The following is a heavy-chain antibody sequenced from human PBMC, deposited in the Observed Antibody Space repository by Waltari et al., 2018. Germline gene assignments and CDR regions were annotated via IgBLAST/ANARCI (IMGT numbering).Heavy chain of an antibody. CDR2: IYYSGST. J-gene: IGHJ5*02. CDR3: ATWPRYYYDSSGYQHTAP. D-gene: IGHD3-22*01. CDR1: GGSISSHY. V-gene: IGHV4-59*11. Sequence: QVQLQESGPGLVKPSETLSLTCTVSGGSISSHYWSWIRQPPGKGLEWIGYIYYSGSTNYNPSLKSRVTISVDTSKNQFSLKLSSVTAADTAVYYCATWPRYYYDSSGYQHTAPWGQGTLVTVSS.